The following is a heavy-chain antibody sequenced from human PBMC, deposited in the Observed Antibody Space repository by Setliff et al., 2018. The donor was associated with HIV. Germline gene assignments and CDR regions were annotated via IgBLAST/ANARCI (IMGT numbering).Heavy chain of an antibody. CDR2: MNQSGTT. J-gene: IGHJ3*01. CDR1: GTSFSDHY. Sequence: SETLSLTCSVYGTSFSDHYWSWVRQTPGKGLEWIGEMNQSGTTNYNPSLKSRVTMSIDTSERQFSLKLTSVTAADTAVYYCARGWGHDGFDFWGQGTMVTVSS. V-gene: IGHV4-34*01. CDR3: ARGWGHDGFDF. D-gene: IGHD7-27*01.